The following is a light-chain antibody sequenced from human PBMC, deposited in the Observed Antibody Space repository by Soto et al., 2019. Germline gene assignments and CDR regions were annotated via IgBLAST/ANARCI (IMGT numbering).Light chain of an antibody. Sequence: IQLTQSPSSLSASVGDSVTITCRASQDITSYLAWYQQKPGKAPNLLIYGASTLQSGVPSSFSGSGSGTDFTLTISSLQAEDFATYYCQQSYSSPPTFGQGTKVEIK. CDR2: GAS. CDR1: QDITSY. V-gene: IGKV1-9*01. CDR3: QQSYSSPPT. J-gene: IGKJ1*01.